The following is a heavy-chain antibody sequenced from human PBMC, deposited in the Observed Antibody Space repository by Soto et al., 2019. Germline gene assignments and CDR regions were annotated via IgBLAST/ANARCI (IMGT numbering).Heavy chain of an antibody. CDR2: ISYDGSNK. J-gene: IGHJ4*02. CDR3: ASVGWFGELLYKPLDY. CDR1: GFTFSSYA. Sequence: GGSLRLSCAASGFTFSSYAMHWVRQAPGKGLEWVAVISYDGSNKYYADSVKGRFTISRDNSKNTLYLQMNSLRAEDTAVYYCASVGWFGELLYKPLDYWGQGTLVTVSS. D-gene: IGHD3-10*01. V-gene: IGHV3-30-3*01.